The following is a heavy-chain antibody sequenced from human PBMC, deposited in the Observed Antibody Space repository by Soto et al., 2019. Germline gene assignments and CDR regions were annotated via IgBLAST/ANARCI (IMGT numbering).Heavy chain of an antibody. J-gene: IGHJ6*02. CDR3: ATSPKGLYYYYGMDV. CDR2: FDPEDGET. V-gene: IGHV1-24*01. CDR1: GYTLTELS. Sequence: GASVKVSCKVSGYTLTELSMHWVRQAPGKGLEWMGGFDPEDGETIYAQKFQGRVTMTEDTSTDTAYMELSSLRSEDMAVYYCATSPKGLYYYYGMDVWGQGTTVTVSS.